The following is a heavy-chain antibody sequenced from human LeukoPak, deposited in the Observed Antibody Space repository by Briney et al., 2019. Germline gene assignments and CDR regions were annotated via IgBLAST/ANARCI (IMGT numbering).Heavy chain of an antibody. CDR2: INPNSGGT. J-gene: IGHJ4*02. Sequence: ASVKVSCKASGYTFTGYYMHWVRQAPGRGLEWMGWINPNSGGTNYAQKFQGRVTMTRDTSISTAYMELSRLRSDDTAVYYCAREYYHCSGGSCYFDYWGQGTLVTVSS. CDR3: AREYYHCSGGSCYFDY. V-gene: IGHV1-2*02. CDR1: GYTFTGYY. D-gene: IGHD2-15*01.